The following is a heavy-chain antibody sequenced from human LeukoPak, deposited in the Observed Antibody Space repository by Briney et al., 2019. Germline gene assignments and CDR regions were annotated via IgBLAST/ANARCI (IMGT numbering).Heavy chain of an antibody. CDR2: IRSKANSYAT. J-gene: IGHJ4*02. Sequence: GGSLRLSCAASGFTFSGSAMHWVRQASGKGLEWVGRIRSKANSYATAYAASVKGRFTISRDDSKNTAYLQMNSLKTEDTAVYYCTRDISIFGFDYWGQGTLVTVSS. D-gene: IGHD3-3*01. CDR3: TRDISIFGFDY. V-gene: IGHV3-73*01. CDR1: GFTFSGSA.